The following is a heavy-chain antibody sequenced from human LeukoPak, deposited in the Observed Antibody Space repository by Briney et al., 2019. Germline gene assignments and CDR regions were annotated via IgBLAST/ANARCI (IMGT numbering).Heavy chain of an antibody. CDR3: ARTMAGFPLDAFDI. D-gene: IGHD6-19*01. V-gene: IGHV3-48*03. J-gene: IGHJ3*02. CDR1: GFTFSSYE. CDR2: ISISGSTI. Sequence: SGGSLRLSCAASGFTFSSYEMNWVRQAPGKGLEWVSFISISGSTIYYADSVKGRFAISRDNGKNSLYLQMNSLRAEDTALYYCARTMAGFPLDAFDIRGPGAMVTVSS.